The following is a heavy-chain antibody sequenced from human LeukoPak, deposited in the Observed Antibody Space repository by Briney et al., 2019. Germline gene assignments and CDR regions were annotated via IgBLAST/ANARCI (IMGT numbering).Heavy chain of an antibody. Sequence: GGSLRLSCAASGFTFSSYGMHWVRQAPGKGLEWVAFIRYDGDIKYYADSVKGRFTISRDNSKSTLSLQMNSLRAEDTAVYYCAKEMGVVLMVYALDYWGQGNLVTVSS. D-gene: IGHD2-8*01. CDR1: GFTFSSYG. CDR2: IRYDGDIK. J-gene: IGHJ4*02. V-gene: IGHV3-30*02. CDR3: AKEMGVVLMVYALDY.